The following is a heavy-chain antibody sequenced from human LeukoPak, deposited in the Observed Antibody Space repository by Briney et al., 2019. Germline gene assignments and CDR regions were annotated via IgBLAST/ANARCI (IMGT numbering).Heavy chain of an antibody. V-gene: IGHV3-53*01. J-gene: IGHJ4*02. CDR2: IYSGGST. D-gene: IGHD3-10*01. CDR1: GFTVSSNY. CDR3: ARVSRSGTYYFDY. Sequence: GGSLRLSCAASGFTVSSNYMSWVRQAPGKGLEWVSVIYSGGSTYYADSVKGRFTTSRDNSKNTLYLQMNSLRAEDTAVYYCARVSRSGTYYFDYWGQGTLVTVSS.